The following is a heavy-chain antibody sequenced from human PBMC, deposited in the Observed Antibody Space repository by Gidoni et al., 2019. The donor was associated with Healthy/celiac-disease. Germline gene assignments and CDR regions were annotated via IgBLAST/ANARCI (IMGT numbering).Heavy chain of an antibody. Sequence: EVQLLESGGGLVQPGGSLRLSCAASGFPFSSYSMNWVRQAPGKGLEWVSYISSSSSTKYYAGSVKGRFNISRDKAKNSLYLQMNSLRAEDTAVYDCASDCTGGVCYNDYWGQGTLVTVSS. D-gene: IGHD2-8*02. CDR3: ASDCTGGVCYNDY. J-gene: IGHJ4*02. CDR1: GFPFSSYS. V-gene: IGHV3-48*01. CDR2: ISSSSSTK.